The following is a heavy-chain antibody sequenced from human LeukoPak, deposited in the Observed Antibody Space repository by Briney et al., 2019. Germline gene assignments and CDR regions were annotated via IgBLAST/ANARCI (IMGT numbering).Heavy chain of an antibody. D-gene: IGHD1-26*01. CDR3: AKDPQKWESYFDY. CDR2: IRYDGSNK. V-gene: IGHV3-30*02. Sequence: GGSLRLSCAASGLSFSTYDMTWVRQAPGKGLEWVAFIRYDGSNKYYADSVKGRFTISRDNSKNTLYLQMNSLRAEDTAVYYCAKDPQKWESYFDYWGQGTLVTVSS. J-gene: IGHJ4*02. CDR1: GLSFSTYD.